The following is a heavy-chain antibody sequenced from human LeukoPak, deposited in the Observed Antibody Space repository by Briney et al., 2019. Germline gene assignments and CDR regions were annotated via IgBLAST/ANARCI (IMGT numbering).Heavy chain of an antibody. CDR2: ISSVGNTI. V-gene: IGHV3-11*04. CDR1: GFTFSESY. CDR3: ARSGDRAYYYYMDV. Sequence: GGSLRLSCAASGFTFSESYMSWIRQAPGKGLEWISYISSVGNTIYYADSVKGRFTISRDNARNSLYLQMNSLRAEDTAVYYCARSGDRAYYYYMDVWGKGTTVTVSS. J-gene: IGHJ6*03. D-gene: IGHD2-21*02.